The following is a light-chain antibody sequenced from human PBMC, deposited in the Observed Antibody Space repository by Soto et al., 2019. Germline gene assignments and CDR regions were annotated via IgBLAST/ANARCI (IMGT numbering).Light chain of an antibody. CDR1: SSDVGGYQF. CDR3: ASHAGSSHAWV. CDR2: EVT. V-gene: IGLV2-11*01. J-gene: IGLJ3*02. Sequence: HSVLTQPRSVSGSPGQSVTISCTGTSSDVGGYQFVSWYQQYPGKAPKVMIYEVTKRPSGVPDRFSGSKSGNTASLTVSGLQADDEADYYCASHAGSSHAWVFGGGTKVTVL.